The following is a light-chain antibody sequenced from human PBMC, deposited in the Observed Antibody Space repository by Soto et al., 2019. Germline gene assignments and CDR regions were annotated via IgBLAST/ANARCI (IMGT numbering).Light chain of an antibody. CDR2: DAS. V-gene: IGKV3-11*01. CDR1: QSISSY. Sequence: EIVLTQSPATLSLSPGERATLPCRASQSISSYLAWYQQKPGQAPRLLIYDASNRATGIPARFSGGGTGTDFTLTISSLEPEDFAVYYCQQRGNWPPTFGGGTKVEIK. CDR3: QQRGNWPPT. J-gene: IGKJ4*01.